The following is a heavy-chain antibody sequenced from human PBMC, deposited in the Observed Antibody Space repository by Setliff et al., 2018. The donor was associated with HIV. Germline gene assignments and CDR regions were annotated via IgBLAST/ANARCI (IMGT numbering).Heavy chain of an antibody. CDR2: IYYTGST. V-gene: IGHV4-59*12. CDR3: ARGGLGVVGAIDY. CDR1: GGPISSYY. Sequence: SETLSLTCTVSGGPISSYYWSWMRQPPGKGLEWIGYIYYTGSTNCNPSLKSRVTISVDTSKNQFSLNLSSVTAADTAVYYCARGGLGVVGAIDYWSQGTLVTVSS. J-gene: IGHJ4*02. D-gene: IGHD2-15*01.